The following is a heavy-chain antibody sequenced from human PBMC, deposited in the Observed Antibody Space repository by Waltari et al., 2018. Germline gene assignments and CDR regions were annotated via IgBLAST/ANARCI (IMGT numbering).Heavy chain of an antibody. CDR1: GLTFSDYY. Sequence: QVQLVESGGALVQPGGSLRLSCAASGLTFSDYYMTWVRQAPGKGLEWISYISNTGNTIYSAESVRGRFFISRDNAQNSLFLQMNSLSAEDTAVYYCAREYGLRGTTLTTGYWGQGTLVTVSS. D-gene: IGHD4-4*01. CDR2: ISNTGNTI. V-gene: IGHV3-11*01. CDR3: AREYGLRGTTLTTGY. J-gene: IGHJ4*02.